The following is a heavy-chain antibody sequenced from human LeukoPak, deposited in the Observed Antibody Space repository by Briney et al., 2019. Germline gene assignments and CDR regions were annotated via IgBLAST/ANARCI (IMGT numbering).Heavy chain of an antibody. Sequence: GGSLRLSCAACGFTFSDHYMDWVRQAPGKGLEWVGRTRNKANSYTTEYAAFVKGRFTISRDDSKNSLYLQMNSLKTEDTAVYYCARPSFSTSSGNPSDYWGQGTLVTVPS. CDR2: TRNKANSYTT. V-gene: IGHV3-72*01. CDR3: ARPSFSTSSGNPSDY. D-gene: IGHD3-10*01. J-gene: IGHJ4*02. CDR1: GFTFSDHY.